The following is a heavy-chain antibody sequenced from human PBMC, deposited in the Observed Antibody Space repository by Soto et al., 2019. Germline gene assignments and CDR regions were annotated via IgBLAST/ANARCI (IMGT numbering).Heavy chain of an antibody. CDR2: IYYSGIT. CDR3: ERDLTGTPYWFDP. Sequence: SQTLRLPCTLAFGCISIGGYYWSWIRPHPGKGREWIGYIYYSGITYYNPSLKSRVTISVDTSKNQFSLKLSSVTAADTAVYYCERDLTGTPYWFDPWGQGTLLTFSS. V-gene: IGHV4-31*03. D-gene: IGHD1-7*01. CDR1: FGCISIGGYY. J-gene: IGHJ5*02.